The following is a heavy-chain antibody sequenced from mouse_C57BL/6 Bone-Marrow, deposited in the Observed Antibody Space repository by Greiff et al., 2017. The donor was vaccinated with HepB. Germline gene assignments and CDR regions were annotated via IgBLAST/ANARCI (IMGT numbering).Heavy chain of an antibody. CDR1: GYAFSSSW. D-gene: IGHD2-2*01. CDR2: IYPGDGDT. V-gene: IGHV1-82*01. Sequence: QVQLQQSGPELVKPGASVKISCKASGYAFSSSWMNWVKQRPGKGLEWIGRIYPGDGDTNYNGKFKGKATLTADKSSSTAYMQLSSLTSEDSAVYFCARCTVTTEAMDYWGQGTSVTVSS. J-gene: IGHJ4*01. CDR3: ARCTVTTEAMDY.